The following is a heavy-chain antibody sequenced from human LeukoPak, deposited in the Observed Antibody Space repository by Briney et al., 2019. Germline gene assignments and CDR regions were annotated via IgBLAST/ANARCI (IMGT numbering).Heavy chain of an antibody. D-gene: IGHD5-18*01. CDR2: ISAYNGNT. Sequence: ASVKVSCKASGYTFTNYGISWVRQAPGQGLEWMGWISAYNGNTNYAQKLQGRVTMTTDTSTSTGYMELRSLGSDDTAVYYCARDQKLGGYTYGYAYWGQGTLVTVSS. CDR1: GYTFTNYG. CDR3: ARDQKLGGYTYGYAY. V-gene: IGHV1-18*01. J-gene: IGHJ4*02.